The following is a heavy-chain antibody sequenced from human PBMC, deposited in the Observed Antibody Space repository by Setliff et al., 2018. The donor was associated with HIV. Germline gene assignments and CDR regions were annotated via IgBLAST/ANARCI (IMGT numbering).Heavy chain of an antibody. J-gene: IGHJ5*02. CDR1: GYPFTSYG. Sequence: ASVKVSCTASGYPFTSYGISWVRQAPGQGIEWMGWISAYNGNTNYAQKLQGRVTMTTDTSTSTAYMELRSLRSEDTAVYYCSRLMLEVTVTTVWFDPWGQGTLVTVSS. V-gene: IGHV1-18*01. D-gene: IGHD4-17*01. CDR2: ISAYNGNT. CDR3: SRLMLEVTVTTVWFDP.